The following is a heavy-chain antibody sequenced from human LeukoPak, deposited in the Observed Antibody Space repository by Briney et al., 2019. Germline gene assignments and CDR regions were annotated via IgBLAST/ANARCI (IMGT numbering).Heavy chain of an antibody. V-gene: IGHV3-53*01. CDR3: ARGPSGFDY. D-gene: IGHD3-10*01. CDR1: GFTVSSYY. Sequence: SGGSLRRSCAASGFTVSSYYMSWVRQAPGKGLEWVSLIYSGGSTYYADSVKGRFTISRDNSKNTLYLQMNSLRAGDTAVYYCARGPSGFDYWGQGTLVTVSS. J-gene: IGHJ4*02. CDR2: IYSGGST.